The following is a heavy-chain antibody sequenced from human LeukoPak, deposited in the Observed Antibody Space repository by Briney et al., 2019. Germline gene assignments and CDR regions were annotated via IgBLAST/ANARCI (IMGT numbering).Heavy chain of an antibody. Sequence: GGSLRLSCAASGFTFSSYSMNWVRQAPGKGLEWLSYISGSSSTIYYADAVKGRFAISRDNAKNSVSLQMNSLRADDTGLYFCAGGPQYSGSYGDWGQGTLVTVSS. CDR1: GFTFSSYS. CDR2: ISGSSSTI. V-gene: IGHV3-48*04. D-gene: IGHD1-26*01. CDR3: AGGPQYSGSYGD. J-gene: IGHJ4*02.